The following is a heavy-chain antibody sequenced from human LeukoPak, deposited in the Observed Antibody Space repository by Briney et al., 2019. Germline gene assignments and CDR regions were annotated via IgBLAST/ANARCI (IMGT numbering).Heavy chain of an antibody. V-gene: IGHV3-21*01. D-gene: IGHD1-26*01. CDR3: ARESIWVVGARGLDY. CDR2: ISSSSSYI. CDR1: GFTFSSYS. J-gene: IGHJ4*02. Sequence: PGGSLRLSCAASGFTFSSYSMNWVRQAPGKGLEWVSSISSSSSYIYYADSVKGRFTISRDNAKNSLYLQMNSLRAEDTAVYYCARESIWVVGARGLDYWGQGTLVTVSS.